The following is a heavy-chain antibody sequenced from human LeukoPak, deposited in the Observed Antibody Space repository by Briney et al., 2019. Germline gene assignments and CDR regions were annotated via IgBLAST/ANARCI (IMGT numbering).Heavy chain of an antibody. CDR2: MKQDGSEK. V-gene: IGHV3-7*01. D-gene: IGHD4-17*01. J-gene: IGHJ4*02. CDR3: ARDLRPYGADY. Sequence: GGSLRLSCAASGFTVSSNYMSWVRQAPGKGLEWVANMKQDGSEKNYVDSVKGRFTISRDNAKNSLYLQMNSLRAEDTAVYYCARDLRPYGADYWGQGTLVTVSS. CDR1: GFTVSSNY.